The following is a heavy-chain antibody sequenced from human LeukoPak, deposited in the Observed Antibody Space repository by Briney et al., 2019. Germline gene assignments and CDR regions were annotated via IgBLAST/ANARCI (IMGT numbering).Heavy chain of an antibody. CDR3: ARGNEWSAGTYLDY. J-gene: IGHJ4*02. Sequence: GGSLRLSCEASGFTFSTYWMIWVRQAPGKGLEWVANINQDGSKKYYVDSIKGRFTISRDNAKNSLYLQMNSLRAEDTAVYYCARGNEWSAGTYLDYWGQGTLVTVSS. CDR2: INQDGSKK. D-gene: IGHD6-13*01. V-gene: IGHV3-7*01. CDR1: GFTFSTYW.